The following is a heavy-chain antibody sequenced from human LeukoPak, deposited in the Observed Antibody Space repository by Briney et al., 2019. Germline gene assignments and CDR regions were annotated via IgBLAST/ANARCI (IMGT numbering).Heavy chain of an antibody. D-gene: IGHD4-17*01. CDR3: ARATPHYGDYEGYYFDY. V-gene: IGHV1-2*02. J-gene: IGHJ4*02. CDR2: INPNSGGT. CDR1: GYTFTGYY. Sequence: GASVKVSCKASGYTFTGYYMHWVRQAPGQGLEWMGWINPNSGGTNYAQKFQGRVTMTRDTSISTAYMELSRLRSDDTAVYYCARATPHYGDYEGYYFDYWGQGTLVTVSS.